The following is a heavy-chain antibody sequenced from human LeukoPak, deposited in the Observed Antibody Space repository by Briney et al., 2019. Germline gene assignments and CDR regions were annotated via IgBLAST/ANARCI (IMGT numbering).Heavy chain of an antibody. CDR3: ARVLRKGYFDY. V-gene: IGHV1-69*04. CDR1: GGTFSSYA. Sequence: TSVKVSCKASGGTFSSYAISWVRQAPGQGLEWMGRIIPILGIANYAQKFQGRVTITADKSTSTAYMELSSLRSEDTAVYYCARVLRKGYFDYWGQGTLVTVSS. J-gene: IGHJ4*02. CDR2: IIPILGIA.